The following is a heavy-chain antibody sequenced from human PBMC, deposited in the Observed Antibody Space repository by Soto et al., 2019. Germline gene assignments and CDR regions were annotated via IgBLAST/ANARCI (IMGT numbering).Heavy chain of an antibody. Sequence: QLQLHESGPGLVKPSETLSLTCTVSGGSFSSGSYFWGWIRQPPGKGLEWIGSIYYSGGTYYNPSLKSRVSISVDTSKNQFSLKLNSVTAADTAVYYCAIRTLVVVKVDYWGQGTLVTVSS. J-gene: IGHJ4*02. CDR2: IYYSGGT. V-gene: IGHV4-39*01. D-gene: IGHD2-21*01. CDR1: GGSFSSGSYF. CDR3: AIRTLVVVKVDY.